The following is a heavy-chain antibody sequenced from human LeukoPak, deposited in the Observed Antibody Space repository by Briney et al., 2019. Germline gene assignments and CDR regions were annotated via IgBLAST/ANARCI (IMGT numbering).Heavy chain of an antibody. Sequence: ASVKVSCKASGYTFTSYGIRWVRQAPGQGLEWMGWISAYNGNTNYAQKLQGRVTMTTDTSTSTAYMELRSLRSDDTAVYYCARAHLILTAPDYYYGMDVGAKGTTVTVPS. CDR1: GYTFTSYG. V-gene: IGHV1-18*01. CDR3: ARAHLILTAPDYYYGMDV. D-gene: IGHD3-9*01. CDR2: ISAYNGNT. J-gene: IGHJ6*04.